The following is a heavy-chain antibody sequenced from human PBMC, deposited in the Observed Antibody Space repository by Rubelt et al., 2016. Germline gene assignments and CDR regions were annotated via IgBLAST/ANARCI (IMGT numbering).Heavy chain of an antibody. J-gene: IGHJ3*02. V-gene: IGHV1-18*01. CDR2: ISAYNGNT. Sequence: QVQLVQSGAEVKKPGASVKVSCKASGYTFTSYGISWVRQAPGPGLEWMGWISAYNGNTNYVQKLQGRVTMTRNTSISTAYMELSSLRSEDTAVYYCARELNTATNAFDIWGQGTMVTVSS. CDR1: GYTFTSYG. CDR3: ARELNTATNAFDI. D-gene: IGHD5-18*01.